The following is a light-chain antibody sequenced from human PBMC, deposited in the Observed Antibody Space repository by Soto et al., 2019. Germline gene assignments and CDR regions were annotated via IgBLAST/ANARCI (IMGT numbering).Light chain of an antibody. J-gene: IGKJ2*01. V-gene: IGKV1-39*01. CDR3: QESYSTPYT. Sequence: DIQMTQSPSSLSASLGDRATITCRASQSISTYLNWYQQKPGKAPKLLIYAASSLQGGVPSRFSGSGSGTDFTLTISSLQPEDFATYFCQESYSTPYTFGLGTKVDIK. CDR2: AAS. CDR1: QSISTY.